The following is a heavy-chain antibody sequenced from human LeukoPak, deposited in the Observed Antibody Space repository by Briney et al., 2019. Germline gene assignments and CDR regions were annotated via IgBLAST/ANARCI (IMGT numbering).Heavy chain of an antibody. CDR2: IKSKTDGASI. D-gene: IGHD2-15*01. Sequence: GGSLRLSRAASGLIFKDAWMTWVRQAPGRGLEWVGRIKSKTDGASIDYAAPVKGRFTISRDDSKDTLYLQMDGLEADDTAVYYCSTRILTERNDYWGQGTLVTVSS. J-gene: IGHJ4*02. V-gene: IGHV3-15*07. CDR3: STRILTERNDY. CDR1: GLIFKDAW.